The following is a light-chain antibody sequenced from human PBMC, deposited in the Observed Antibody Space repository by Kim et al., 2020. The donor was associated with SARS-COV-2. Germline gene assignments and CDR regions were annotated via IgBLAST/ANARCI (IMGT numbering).Light chain of an antibody. Sequence: ALAQTVRITCQGDSLRSYYASWYQQKAGQAPVVVIYGKNNRLSGIPDRFSGSTSGNTASLTITGAQAEDEAVYYCNSRDSSTNHLVFGGGTKVTVL. CDR3: NSRDSSTNHLV. V-gene: IGLV3-19*01. CDR1: SLRSYY. CDR2: GKN. J-gene: IGLJ2*01.